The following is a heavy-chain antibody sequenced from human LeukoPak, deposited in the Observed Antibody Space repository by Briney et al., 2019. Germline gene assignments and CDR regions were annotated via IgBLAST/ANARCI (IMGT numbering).Heavy chain of an antibody. CDR3: ASTLRCFISISGYTGYYYYGMDV. D-gene: IGHD2-2*02. V-gene: IGHV4-61*02. Sequence: SQTLSLTCTVSGGSISSCGDYWSRLRQPDGKGLEWFVRIYTSGSTNYYPSRKSQNTRSVDTSKIQFSLKLSSVTAADTAEYYCASTLRCFISISGYTGYYYYGMDVWGQGTTVTVSS. CDR2: IYTSGST. J-gene: IGHJ6*02. CDR1: GGSISSCGDY.